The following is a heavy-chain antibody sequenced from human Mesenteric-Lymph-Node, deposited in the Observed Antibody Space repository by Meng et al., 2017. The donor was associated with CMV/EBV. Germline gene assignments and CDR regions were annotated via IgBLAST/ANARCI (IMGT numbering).Heavy chain of an antibody. CDR3: ARDDGYCSSTSCFNWAFDI. V-gene: IGHV3-7*01. CDR1: GFTFSSYS. D-gene: IGHD2-2*03. J-gene: IGHJ3*02. CDR2: IKQDGSEK. Sequence: GGSLRLSCAASGFTFSSYSMNWVRQAPGKGLEWVANIKQDGSEKYYVDSVKGRFTISRDNAKNSLYLQMNSLRDEDTAVYYCARDDGYCSSTSCFNWAFDIWGQGTMVTVSS.